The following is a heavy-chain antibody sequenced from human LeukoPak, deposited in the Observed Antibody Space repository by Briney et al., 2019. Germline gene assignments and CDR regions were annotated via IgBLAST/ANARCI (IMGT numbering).Heavy chain of an antibody. CDR2: IYPDDSDT. D-gene: IGHD3-10*01. CDR1: GYSFTSYW. J-gene: IGHJ4*02. V-gene: IGHV5-51*01. CDR3: ARHVVEYYYGSGSYYFDY. Sequence: GESLKISCKGSGYSFTSYWIAWVRQMPGKGLEWMGIIYPDDSDTRYSPSFQGQVTISADKSISTAYLQWSSLKASDTAMYYCARHVVEYYYGSGSYYFDYWGQGTLVTVSS.